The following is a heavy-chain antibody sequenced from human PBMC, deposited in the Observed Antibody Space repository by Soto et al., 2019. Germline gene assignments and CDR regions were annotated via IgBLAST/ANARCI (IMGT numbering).Heavy chain of an antibody. CDR1: GYTFTGYY. V-gene: IGHV1-2*02. CDR2: INPNSCGT. CDR3: ARVRRSSGYYYGY. Sequence: ASVKVSCKASGYTFTGYYMHWVRQAPGQGLEWMGWINPNSCGTNYAQKFQGRVTMTRDTSISTVYMELSSLRSEDTAVYYCARVRRSSGYYYGYWGQGTPVTVSS. D-gene: IGHD3-22*01. J-gene: IGHJ4*02.